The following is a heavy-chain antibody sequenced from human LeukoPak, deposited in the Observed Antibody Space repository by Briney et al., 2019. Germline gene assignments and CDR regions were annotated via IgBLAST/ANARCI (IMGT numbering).Heavy chain of an antibody. Sequence: PSETLSLTCTVSGGSISSYYWSWIRQPAGKGLEWIGRIYTSGSTNYNPSLKSRVTMSVDTSKNQFSLKLSSVTAADTAVYYCARVGKSVWTKIAVAGYFDYWGQGTLVTVSS. CDR2: IYTSGST. V-gene: IGHV4-4*07. J-gene: IGHJ4*02. CDR3: ARVGKSVWTKIAVAGYFDY. CDR1: GGSISSYY. D-gene: IGHD6-19*01.